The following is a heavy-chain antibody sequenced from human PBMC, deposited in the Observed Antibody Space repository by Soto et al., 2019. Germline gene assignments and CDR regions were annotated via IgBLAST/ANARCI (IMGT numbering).Heavy chain of an antibody. CDR1: GYTFTSYG. V-gene: IGHV1-18*01. CDR3: AREGYCISTSCYASALDY. D-gene: IGHD2-2*01. J-gene: IGHJ4*02. Sequence: ASVKVSCKASGYTFTSYGIGWVRQAPGQGLEWMGWISAYNGNTDYPQKLQGRVTMTTDTSTSTAYMELRSLRSDDTAVYYCAREGYCISTSCYASALDYWGQGTLVTVSS. CDR2: ISAYNGNT.